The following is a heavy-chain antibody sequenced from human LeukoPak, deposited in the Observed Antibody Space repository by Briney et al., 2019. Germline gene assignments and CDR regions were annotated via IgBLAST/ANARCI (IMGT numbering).Heavy chain of an antibody. J-gene: IGHJ5*02. D-gene: IGHD2-2*01. CDR2: IYPGDSDT. V-gene: IGHV5-51*01. CDR1: GYSFTSYW. Sequence: GESLKISCKGYGYSFTSYWIGWVRQLPGKGLEWMGIIYPGDSDTRYGPSFQGQVTISADKSISTAYLQWSSLKASDTAMYYCARRGYCSSTSCYYWFDPWGQGTLVTVSS. CDR3: ARRGYCSSTSCYYWFDP.